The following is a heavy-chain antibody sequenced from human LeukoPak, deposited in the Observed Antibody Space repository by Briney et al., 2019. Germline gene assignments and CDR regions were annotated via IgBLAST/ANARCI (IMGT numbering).Heavy chain of an antibody. Sequence: GGSLRLSCAASGFAFSDYWMSWVRQAPGKGLEWVSSISSSSSYIYYADSVKGRFTISRDNAKNSLYLQMNSLRAEDTAVYYCAYYYDSSGFLADYWGQGTLVTVSS. CDR3: AYYYDSSGFLADY. D-gene: IGHD3-22*01. V-gene: IGHV3-21*01. J-gene: IGHJ4*02. CDR1: GFAFSDYW. CDR2: ISSSSSYI.